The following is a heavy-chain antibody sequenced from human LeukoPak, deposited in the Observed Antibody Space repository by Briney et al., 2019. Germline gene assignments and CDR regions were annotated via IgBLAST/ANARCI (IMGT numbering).Heavy chain of an antibody. V-gene: IGHV3-30*02. CDR1: GFTFSSYG. CDR3: ARDGHYDILTGYFQD. D-gene: IGHD3-9*01. CDR2: IRYDGSNK. Sequence: GGSLRLSCAASGFTFSSYGMHWVRQAPGKGLEWVAFIRYDGSNKYYADSVKGRFTISRDNAKNSLYLQMNSLRAEDTAVYYCARDGHYDILTGYFQDWGQGTLVTVSS. J-gene: IGHJ1*01.